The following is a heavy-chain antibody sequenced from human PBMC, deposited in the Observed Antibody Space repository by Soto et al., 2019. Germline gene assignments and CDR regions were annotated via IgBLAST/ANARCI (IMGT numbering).Heavy chain of an antibody. D-gene: IGHD1-7*01. CDR1: GYTFTSYA. J-gene: IGHJ5*02. CDR2: INAGNGNT. Sequence: ASVKVSCKASGYTFTSYAMHWVRQAPGQRLEWMGWINAGNGNTKYSQKFQGRVTITRDTSASTAYMELSSLRSEDTAVYYCARETGTTGFWFDPWGQGTLVTVS. V-gene: IGHV1-3*01. CDR3: ARETGTTGFWFDP.